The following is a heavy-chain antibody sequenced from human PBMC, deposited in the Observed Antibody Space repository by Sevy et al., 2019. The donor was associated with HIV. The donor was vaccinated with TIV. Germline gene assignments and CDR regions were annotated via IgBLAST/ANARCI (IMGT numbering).Heavy chain of an antibody. Sequence: SETLSLTCAVYGGSFSDYSWNWIRQPPGKGLEWIVEINHSGNTNYNPSLKSRVTISIDASKNEVSLKVTSVTAADTAVYYCAGWRGTRVTMMVVVVTGYFYYWGQGTPVTVSS. CDR1: GGSFSDYS. CDR3: AGWRGTRVTMMVVVVTGYFYY. CDR2: INHSGNT. D-gene: IGHD3-22*01. V-gene: IGHV4-34*01. J-gene: IGHJ4*02.